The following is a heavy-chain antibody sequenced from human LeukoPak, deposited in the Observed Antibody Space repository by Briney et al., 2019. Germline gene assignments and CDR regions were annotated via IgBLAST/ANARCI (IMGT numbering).Heavy chain of an antibody. CDR3: ARESRGYCTNGVCYTSEHLDY. D-gene: IGHD2-8*01. CDR2: INWIGGGT. J-gene: IGHJ4*02. V-gene: IGHV3-20*03. Sequence: VGSLRLSSAPSGLTSSVYAMSSGRDTPRERLWWGSGINWIGGGTAYADSVKGRFTISRDNAKNYLYLQMNSLRAEDTALYYCARESRGYCTNGVCYTSEHLDYWGQGTLVTVSS. CDR1: GLTSSVYA.